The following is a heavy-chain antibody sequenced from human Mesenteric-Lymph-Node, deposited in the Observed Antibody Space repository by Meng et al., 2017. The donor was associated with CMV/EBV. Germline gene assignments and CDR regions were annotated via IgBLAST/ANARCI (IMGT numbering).Heavy chain of an antibody. CDR2: ISAYNGNT. Sequence: ASVKVSCKASGYTFTSYGISWVRQAPGQGLEWMGWISAYNGNTNYAQKFQGRVTITTDESTSTAYMELSSLRSEDTAVYYCARGDDSSGYYSFGIDYWGRGTLVTVSS. J-gene: IGHJ4*02. D-gene: IGHD3-22*01. CDR1: GYTFTSYG. V-gene: IGHV1-18*01. CDR3: ARGDDSSGYYSFGIDY.